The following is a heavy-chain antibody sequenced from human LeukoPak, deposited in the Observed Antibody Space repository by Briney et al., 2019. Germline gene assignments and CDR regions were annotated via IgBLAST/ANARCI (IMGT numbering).Heavy chain of an antibody. Sequence: GGSLRLSCAASGFTFSSYSMNWVRQAPGKGLEWVSSISSSSSYIYYADSVKGRFTISRDNAKNSLYLQMNSLRAEDTAVYYCARDRRQREYCSGGSCDSGRYFDYWGQGTLVTVSS. V-gene: IGHV3-21*01. J-gene: IGHJ4*02. CDR1: GFTFSSYS. D-gene: IGHD2-15*01. CDR3: ARDRRQREYCSGGSCDSGRYFDY. CDR2: ISSSSSYI.